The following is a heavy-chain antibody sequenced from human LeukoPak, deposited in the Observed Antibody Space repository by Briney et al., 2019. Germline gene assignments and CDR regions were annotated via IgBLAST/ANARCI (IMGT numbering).Heavy chain of an antibody. CDR1: GGTFSSYA. CDR2: IIPIFGTA. CDR3: ASGLRYYYDSSGYFDY. V-gene: IGHV1-69*05. Sequence: ASVKVSCKASGGTFSSYAISWVRQAPGQGLERMGGIIPIFGTANYAQKFQGRVTITTDESTSTAYMELSSLRSEGTAVYYCASGLRYYYDSSGYFDYWGQGTLVTVSS. D-gene: IGHD3-22*01. J-gene: IGHJ4*02.